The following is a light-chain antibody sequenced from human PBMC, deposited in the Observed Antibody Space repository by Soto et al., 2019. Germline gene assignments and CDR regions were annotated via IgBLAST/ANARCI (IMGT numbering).Light chain of an antibody. CDR3: HQSGDSPT. V-gene: IGKV3-20*01. J-gene: IGKJ1*01. Sequence: EIVVTQSPGTLSLSPGERATLYCRSSQTVNANFLAWYQQKPGQAPRLLIYGVSNRAPGIPDRFSGSGSGTDITLTISRLEPEDFAVYYCHQSGDSPTFGQGTKV. CDR1: QTVNANF. CDR2: GVS.